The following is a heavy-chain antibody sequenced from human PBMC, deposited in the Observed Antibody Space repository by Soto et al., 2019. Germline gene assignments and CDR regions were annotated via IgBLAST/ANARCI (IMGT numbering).Heavy chain of an antibody. CDR2: IYTSGST. V-gene: IGHV4-4*07. D-gene: IGHD5-12*01. Sequence: SETLSLTCTVSGGSISSYYWSWIRQPAGKGLEWIGRIYTSGSTNYNPSLKSRVTMSVDTSKNQFSLKLSSVTASDTAVYFCAKHSGYYDFDSWGQGTRVTVSS. CDR3: AKHSGYYDFDS. J-gene: IGHJ4*02. CDR1: GGSISSYY.